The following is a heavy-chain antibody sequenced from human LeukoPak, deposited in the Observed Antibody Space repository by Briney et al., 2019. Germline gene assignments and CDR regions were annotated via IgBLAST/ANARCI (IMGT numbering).Heavy chain of an antibody. Sequence: PSETLSLTCTVSGGSISSGSYYWGWIRQPPGKGLEWIGSIYYSGSTYYNPSLKSRVTISVDTSKNQFSLKLSSVTAADTAVYYCARDRGSGYALARYFDYWGQGTLVTVSS. CDR3: ARDRGSGYALARYFDY. V-gene: IGHV4-39*07. D-gene: IGHD3-22*01. CDR1: GGSISSGSYY. CDR2: IYYSGST. J-gene: IGHJ4*02.